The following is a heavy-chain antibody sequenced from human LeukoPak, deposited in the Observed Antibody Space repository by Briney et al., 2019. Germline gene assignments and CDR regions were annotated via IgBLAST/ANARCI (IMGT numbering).Heavy chain of an antibody. CDR1: GFTVSSNF. V-gene: IGHV3-66*01. CDR2: IYTSGIT. CDR3: AREDAGGTYSFDY. J-gene: IGHJ4*02. D-gene: IGHD1-26*01. Sequence: PGGSLRLSCAVSGFTVSSNFMSWVRQAPGKGPEWVSVIYTSGITYYAGSVRGRFTISRDNSKNTLYLQMDSLTAEDTAVYYCAREDAGGTYSFDYWGQGTLVTVSS.